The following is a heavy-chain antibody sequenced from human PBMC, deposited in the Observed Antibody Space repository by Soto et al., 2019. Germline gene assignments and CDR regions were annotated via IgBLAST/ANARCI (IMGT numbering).Heavy chain of an antibody. CDR1: GGTFSSYA. CDR3: ARGTIVVVPAAIPGGDYCYGMDV. J-gene: IGHJ6*02. Sequence: QVQLVQSGAEVKKPGSSVKVSCKASGGTFSSYAISWVRQAPGQGLEWMGGIIPIFGTANYAQKFQGRVTITADESTSTAYLELISLRSEDTAVYYCARGTIVVVPAAIPGGDYCYGMDVWGQGTTVTVSS. D-gene: IGHD2-2*02. CDR2: IIPIFGTA. V-gene: IGHV1-69*01.